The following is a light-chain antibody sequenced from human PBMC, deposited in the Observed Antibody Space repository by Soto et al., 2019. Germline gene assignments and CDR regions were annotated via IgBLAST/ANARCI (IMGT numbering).Light chain of an antibody. CDR2: GAS. J-gene: IGKJ5*01. Sequence: EIMMTQSPTTLTVSPEARATLLCRASQSVSSNLAWYQQKPGQAPRLLIYGASSRATGTPVRFSGSGSGTDFTLTISSLQSEDFAVYYCQQYNNSSLTFGQGTRLEIK. V-gene: IGKV3-15*01. CDR3: QQYNNSSLT. CDR1: QSVSSN.